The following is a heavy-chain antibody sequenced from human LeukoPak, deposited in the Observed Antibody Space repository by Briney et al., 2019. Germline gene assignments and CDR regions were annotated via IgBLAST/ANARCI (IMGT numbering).Heavy chain of an antibody. D-gene: IGHD3-9*01. V-gene: IGHV3-21*01. CDR1: GFTFSSYS. J-gene: IGHJ4*02. CDR3: ASDILTPPFDY. Sequence: GGSLRLSCAASGFTFSSYSMNWVRHAPGKGLELVSSISSSSSYIYYADSVKGRFTISRDNAKNSLYPQMNSLRAEDTAVYYCASDILTPPFDYWGQGTLVTVSS. CDR2: ISSSSSYI.